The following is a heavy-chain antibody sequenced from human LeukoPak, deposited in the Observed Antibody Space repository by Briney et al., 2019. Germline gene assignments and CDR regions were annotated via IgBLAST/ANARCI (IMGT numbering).Heavy chain of an antibody. V-gene: IGHV3-23*01. J-gene: IGHJ4*02. D-gene: IGHD3-16*02. Sequence: PGGSLRLSCAASGFTFSRYAMSWVRQAPGKGLEWVSAISGSGGSTYYADSVKGRLTISRDNSKNTLYLQMNSLRAEDTAVYYCAKPHTNDVWGSYRLWGQGTLVTVSS. CDR1: GFTFSRYA. CDR2: ISGSGGST. CDR3: AKPHTNDVWGSYRL.